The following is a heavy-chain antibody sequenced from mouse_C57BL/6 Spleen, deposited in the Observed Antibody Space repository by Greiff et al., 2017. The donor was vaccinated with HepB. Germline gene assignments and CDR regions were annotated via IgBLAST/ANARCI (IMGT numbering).Heavy chain of an antibody. CDR3: ARWLTTVDAMDY. CDR2: INPNNGGT. V-gene: IGHV1-18*01. D-gene: IGHD1-1*01. J-gene: IGHJ4*01. Sequence: EVKLQESGPELVKPGASVKIPCKASGYTFTDYNMDWVKQSHGKSLEWIGDINPNNGGTIYNQKFKGKATLTVDKSSSTAYMELRSLTSEDTAVYYCARWLTTVDAMDYWGQGTSVTVSS. CDR1: GYTFTDYN.